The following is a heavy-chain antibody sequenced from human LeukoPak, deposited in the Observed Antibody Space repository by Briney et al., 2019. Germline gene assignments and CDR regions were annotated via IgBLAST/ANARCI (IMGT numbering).Heavy chain of an antibody. Sequence: SETLSLTCTVSGGSISSSSYYWGWIRQPPGKGLEWIGSIYYGGSTYYNPSIESRVTISVDTSKNQFFLKLSSVTAADAAVYFCARHGGGGGSLFNYWGQGTLVTVSS. V-gene: IGHV4-39*01. CDR1: GGSISSSSYY. CDR2: IYYGGST. J-gene: IGHJ4*02. CDR3: ARHGGGGGSLFNY. D-gene: IGHD3-16*01.